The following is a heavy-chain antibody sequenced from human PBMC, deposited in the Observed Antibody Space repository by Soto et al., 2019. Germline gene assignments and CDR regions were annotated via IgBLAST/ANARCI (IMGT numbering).Heavy chain of an antibody. Sequence: GGSLRLSCAASGFTFSDYYMSWIRQAPGKGLEWVSYISSSGSTIYYADSVKGRFTISRDNAKNSLYLQMNSLRAEDTAVYYCARESSLMRYDFWSGYSYGMDVWGQGTTVTVS. D-gene: IGHD3-3*01. V-gene: IGHV3-11*01. J-gene: IGHJ6*02. CDR2: ISSSGSTI. CDR1: GFTFSDYY. CDR3: ARESSLMRYDFWSGYSYGMDV.